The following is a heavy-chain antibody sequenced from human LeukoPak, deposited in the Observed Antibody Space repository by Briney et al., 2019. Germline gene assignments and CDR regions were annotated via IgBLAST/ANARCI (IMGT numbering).Heavy chain of an antibody. CDR1: GGSISSYY. CDR3: ARGVTPFDY. J-gene: IGHJ4*02. V-gene: IGHV4-59*01. CDR2: IYYSGST. Sequence: RPSETLSLTCTVSGGSISSYYWSWIRQPPGKGLEWIGYIYYSGSTNYNPSLKSRVTISVDTSKNQFSLKLSSVTAADTAVYYCARGVTPFDYWGQGTLVTVSS. D-gene: IGHD2-21*02.